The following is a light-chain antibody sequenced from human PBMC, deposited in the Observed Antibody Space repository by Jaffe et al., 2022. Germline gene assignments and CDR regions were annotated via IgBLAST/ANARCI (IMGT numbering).Light chain of an antibody. Sequence: QSVLTQPPSVSAAAGQKVTISCSGSSSNIGNNYVSWYQQLPGTAPKLLIYDSNKRPSGIPDRFSGSKSGTSATLGITGLQTGDETDYYCGTWDSSLSAWVFGGGTKLTVL. V-gene: IGLV1-51*01. J-gene: IGLJ3*02. CDR1: SSNIGNNY. CDR3: GTWDSSLSAWV. CDR2: DSN.